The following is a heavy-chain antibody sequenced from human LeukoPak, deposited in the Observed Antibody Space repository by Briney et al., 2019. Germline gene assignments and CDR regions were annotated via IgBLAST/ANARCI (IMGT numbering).Heavy chain of an antibody. V-gene: IGHV4-34*01. CDR1: GFTFSSYW. CDR3: ARLGYCSGGSCENAFDI. D-gene: IGHD2-15*01. Sequence: GSLRLSCAASGFTFSSYWMSWIRQPPGKGLEWIGEINHSGSTNYNPSLKSRVTISVDTSKNQFSLKLSSVTAADTAVYYCARLGYCSGGSCENAFDIWGQGTMVTVSS. J-gene: IGHJ3*02. CDR2: INHSGST.